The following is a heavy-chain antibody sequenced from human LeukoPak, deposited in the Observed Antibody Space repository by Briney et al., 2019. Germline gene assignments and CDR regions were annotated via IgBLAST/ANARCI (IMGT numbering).Heavy chain of an antibody. CDR3: ASLGRVYDSSGDGDY. J-gene: IGHJ4*02. V-gene: IGHV3-48*01. CDR2: ISSSSSTI. CDR1: GFTFSSYS. D-gene: IGHD3-22*01. Sequence: GGSLRLSCAASGFTFSSYSMNWVRQAPGKGLEWVSYISSSSSTIYYADSVKGRFTISRDNAKNSLYLQMNSLRAEDTAVYYCASLGRVYDSSGDGDYWGQGTLVTVSS.